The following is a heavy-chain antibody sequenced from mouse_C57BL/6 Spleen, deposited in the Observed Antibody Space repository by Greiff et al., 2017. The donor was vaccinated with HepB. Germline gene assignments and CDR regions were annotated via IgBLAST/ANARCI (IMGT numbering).Heavy chain of an antibody. CDR2: INPNNGGT. Sequence: EVKLVESGPELVKPGASVKIPCKASGYTFTDYNMDWVKQSHGKSLEWIGDINPNNGGTIYNQKFKGKATLTVDKSSSTAYMELRSLTSEDTAVYYCARRAIYYYGSSLYYFDYWGQGTTLTVSS. CDR3: ARRAIYYYGSSLYYFDY. CDR1: GYTFTDYN. D-gene: IGHD1-1*01. V-gene: IGHV1-18*01. J-gene: IGHJ2*01.